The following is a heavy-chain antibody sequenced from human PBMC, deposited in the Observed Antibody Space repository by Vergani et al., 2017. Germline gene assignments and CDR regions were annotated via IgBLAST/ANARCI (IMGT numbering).Heavy chain of an antibody. CDR3: VRDLDCSPINCYHGFDP. V-gene: IGHV3-9*01. J-gene: IGHJ5*02. D-gene: IGHD2-15*01. CDR1: GFKFGDYA. CDR2: ISWNSGRT. Sequence: EVQLVESGGGMVQPGRSLRLSCGASGFKFGDYAMHWVRQAPGKGLEWVSGISWNSGRTDYADSVKGRFIISRDNTKKSLSLIMNSLRPEDTALYYCVRDLDCSPINCYHGFDPWGQGTLVTVSS.